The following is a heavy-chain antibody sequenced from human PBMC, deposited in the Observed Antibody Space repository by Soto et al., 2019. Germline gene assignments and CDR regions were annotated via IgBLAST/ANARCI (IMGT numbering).Heavy chain of an antibody. J-gene: IGHJ3*02. CDR1: GYTFTSYG. CDR3: ARRDYGDYVDAFDI. D-gene: IGHD4-17*01. V-gene: IGHV1-18*01. CDR2: ISAYNGNT. Sequence: GASVKVSCKASGYTFTSYGISWVRQAPGQGLEWMGWISAYNGNTNYAQKLQGRVTMTTDTSTSTAYMELSRLRSDDTAVYYCARRDYGDYVDAFDIWGQGTMVTVSS.